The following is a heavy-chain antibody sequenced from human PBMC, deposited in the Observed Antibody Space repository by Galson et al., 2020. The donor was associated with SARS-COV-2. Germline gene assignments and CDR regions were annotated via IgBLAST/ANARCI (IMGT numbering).Heavy chain of an antibody. CDR2: INPRDDIT. Sequence: ASAKVSCKTSAYTFTSYYIHWVRHAPGQGLEWVGIINPRDDITSYAQKFQGRVTMTRDTSTSTVHMELSSLRPEDTAVYYCAGEWGDTSSWVCDYWGRGTLVTVSS. CDR3: AGEWGDTSSWVCDY. D-gene: IGHD3-22*01. V-gene: IGHV1-46*01. J-gene: IGHJ4*02. CDR1: AYTFTSYY.